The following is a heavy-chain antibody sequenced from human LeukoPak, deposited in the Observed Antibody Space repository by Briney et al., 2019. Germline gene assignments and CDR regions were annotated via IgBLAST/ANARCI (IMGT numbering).Heavy chain of an antibody. D-gene: IGHD6-13*01. CDR2: IIPILGIA. CDR3: ARDFQQLVYYYYGMDV. Sequence: SVTVSCKASGGTFSSYAISWVRQAPGQGLEWMGRIIPILGIANYAQKFQGRVTITADKSTSTAYMELSSLRSEDTAVYYCARDFQQLVYYYYGMDVWGQGTTVTVSS. V-gene: IGHV1-69*04. CDR1: GGTFSSYA. J-gene: IGHJ6*02.